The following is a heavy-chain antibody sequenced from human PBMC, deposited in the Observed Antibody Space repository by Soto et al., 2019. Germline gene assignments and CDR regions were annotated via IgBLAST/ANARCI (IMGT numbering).Heavy chain of an antibody. V-gene: IGHV4-4*02. D-gene: IGHD5-18*01. J-gene: IGHJ4*02. CDR3: WGYSYGSPIDY. Sequence: QVQLQESGPGLVKPSGTLSLTCAVSGGSISSSNWWSWVRQPPGKGLEWIGEIYPSGSTNYNPSLTSRVTISVDKSKNQFSLKLSSVTAADTAVYYCWGYSYGSPIDYWGQGTLVTVSS. CDR1: GGSISSSNW. CDR2: IYPSGST.